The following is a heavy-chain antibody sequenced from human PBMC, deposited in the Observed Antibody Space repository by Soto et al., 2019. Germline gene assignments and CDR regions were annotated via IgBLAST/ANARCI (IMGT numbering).Heavy chain of an antibody. J-gene: IGHJ3*02. V-gene: IGHV3-23*01. CDR3: AKDNYYDSSGYRPDDAFDI. CDR1: GFTFSSYA. CDR2: ISGSGGST. Sequence: GSLRLSCAASGFTFSSYAMSWVRQAPGKGLEWVSAISGSGGSTYYADSVKGRFTISRDNSKNTLYLQMNSLRAEDTAVYYCAKDNYYDSSGYRPDDAFDIWGQGTMVTVSS. D-gene: IGHD3-22*01.